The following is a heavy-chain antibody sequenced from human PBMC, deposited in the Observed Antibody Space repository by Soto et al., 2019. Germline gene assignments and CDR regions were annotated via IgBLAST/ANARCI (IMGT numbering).Heavy chain of an antibody. CDR3: ARARGGVQP. D-gene: IGHD3-10*01. CDR2: LNDSGGT. CDR1: GGSFSGYY. V-gene: IGHV4-34*01. J-gene: IGHJ1*01. Sequence: QVQLQQWGAGLLKPSETLSLTCAVYGGSFSGYYWSWIRQPPGKGLEWIGELNDSGGTNYNASLRRRVSISADAAKNEFSLKLRFVTAADTAVYYCARARGGVQPWGQGTLVTVSA.